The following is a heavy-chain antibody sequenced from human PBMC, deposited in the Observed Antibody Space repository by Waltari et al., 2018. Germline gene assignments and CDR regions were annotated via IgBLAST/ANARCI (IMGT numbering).Heavy chain of an antibody. CDR1: GFTFSNYG. J-gene: IGHJ4*02. CDR2: ISGSGGTT. Sequence: EVRLVESGGGLVQPGGSLTLSCAASGFTFSNYGISWVRQAPGKGLECVSPISGSGGTTFYADSVKGRFTMSKDNSKNTLFLQMNSLRFDDTAEYYCAKSTGSYYEVFDYWGRGTLVTVSS. V-gene: IGHV3-23*04. CDR3: AKSTGSYYEVFDY. D-gene: IGHD1-26*01.